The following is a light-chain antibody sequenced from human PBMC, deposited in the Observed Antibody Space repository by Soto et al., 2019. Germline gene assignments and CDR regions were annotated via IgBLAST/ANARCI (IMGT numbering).Light chain of an antibody. V-gene: IGKV3-15*01. CDR1: ESVTTN. CDR2: GIS. Sequence: EVVMTRSSASLSRTPGESATLSCRASESVTTNLAWYQQKPGQAPRLLIYGISTRATGVPTRFSGSGSGTEFTLTISSLQSEDFAVYYCQHYINWPRTFGQGTKVDIK. CDR3: QHYINWPRT. J-gene: IGKJ1*01.